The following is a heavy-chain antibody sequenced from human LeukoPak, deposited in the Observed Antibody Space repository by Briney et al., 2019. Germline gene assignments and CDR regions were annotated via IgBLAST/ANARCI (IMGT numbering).Heavy chain of an antibody. CDR2: IFSGGSA. Sequence: PGGSLRLSCAASGFTVSSNYISWVRQAPGKGLEWVSVIFSGGSASYADSVKGRFSISRDNSKNTLYLQMNSLRAEDTAVYYCAREGDYYDSSGYLYYFDYWGQGTLVTVSS. CDR1: GFTVSSNY. CDR3: AREGDYYDSSGYLYYFDY. D-gene: IGHD3-22*01. J-gene: IGHJ4*02. V-gene: IGHV3-66*01.